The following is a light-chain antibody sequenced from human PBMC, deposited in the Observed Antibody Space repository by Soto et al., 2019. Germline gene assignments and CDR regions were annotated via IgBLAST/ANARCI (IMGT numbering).Light chain of an antibody. V-gene: IGKV3-11*01. J-gene: IGKJ4*01. CDR1: QSVSSY. Sequence: EIVLTQSPATLSFSPGERATLSCRASQSVSSYLAWYQQKPGQAPRLLIYDASNRATGIPARFSGSGSGTDFTLTISSLEPEDFAVYYCQQRTNWPFALTFGGGTKVDIK. CDR3: QQRTNWPFALT. CDR2: DAS.